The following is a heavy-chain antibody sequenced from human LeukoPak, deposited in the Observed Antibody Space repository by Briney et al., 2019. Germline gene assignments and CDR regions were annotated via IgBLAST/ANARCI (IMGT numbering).Heavy chain of an antibody. J-gene: IGHJ3*02. CDR3: AGSGSYYRGAFDI. Sequence: PGGSLRLSCAASGFTVSSNYMSWVRQAPRKGLEWVSVIYSGGSTYYADSVKGRFTISRDNSKNTLYLQMNSLRAEDTAVYYCAGSGSYYRGAFDIWGQGTMVTVSS. D-gene: IGHD1-26*01. V-gene: IGHV3-53*01. CDR1: GFTVSSNY. CDR2: IYSGGST.